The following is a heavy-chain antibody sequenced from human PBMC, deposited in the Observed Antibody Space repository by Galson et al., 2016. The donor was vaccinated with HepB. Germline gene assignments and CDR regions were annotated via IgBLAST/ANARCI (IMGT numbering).Heavy chain of an antibody. J-gene: IGHJ6*02. CDR3: VKVHDITLNHLLGALDV. D-gene: IGHD1-20*01. V-gene: IGHV3-23*01. Sequence: CAGSGFTFSRYGMTWVRQAPGKGLEDVSSISMSGNSRDYAESVKGRFTISRDISKSALYLQMNSLRGEDAGVYYCVKVHDITLNHLLGALDVWGQGTTVAVSS. CDR2: ISMSGNSR. CDR1: GFTFSRYG.